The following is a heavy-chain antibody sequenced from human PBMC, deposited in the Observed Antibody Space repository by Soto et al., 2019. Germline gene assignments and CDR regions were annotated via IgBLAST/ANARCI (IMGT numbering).Heavy chain of an antibody. CDR1: GFTFSSYA. V-gene: IGHV3-23*01. CDR2: ISGSGGST. CDR3: ATSPLDYYYYGMDV. Sequence: GGSLRLSCAASGFTFSSYAMSWVRQAPGKGLEWVSAISGSGGSTYYADSVKGRFTISRDNSKKTLYLQMNSLRAEDTAVYYCATSPLDYYYYGMDVWGQGTTVTVSS. J-gene: IGHJ6*02. D-gene: IGHD2-2*03.